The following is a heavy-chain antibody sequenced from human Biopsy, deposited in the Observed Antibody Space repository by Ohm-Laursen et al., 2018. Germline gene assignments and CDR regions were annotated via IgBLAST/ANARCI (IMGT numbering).Heavy chain of an antibody. Sequence: SETLSLTCTVSGGSANSNSWSWIRQPPGKGLEWIGYIYYSGSINYNPSPKGRVTIPLDTSKNQFSLNLSSVTAADTAVYYCASMPAAIHEPNYSYYGMHVWGQGTTVTVSS. V-gene: IGHV4-59*08. CDR3: ASMPAAIHEPNYSYYGMHV. J-gene: IGHJ6*02. D-gene: IGHD2-2*02. CDR2: IYYSGSI. CDR1: GGSANSNS.